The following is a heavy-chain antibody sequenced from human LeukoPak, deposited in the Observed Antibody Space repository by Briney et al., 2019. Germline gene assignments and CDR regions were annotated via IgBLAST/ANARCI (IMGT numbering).Heavy chain of an antibody. V-gene: IGHV1-2*02. D-gene: IGHD3-10*01. CDR1: GYTFTDYY. Sequence: ASVKVSCKASGYTFTDYYMHWVRQAPGQGLEWMGWINPNSGGTNYAQKFYARVTMTRDTSISTAYMDLSRLRSGDTAVYYCARDSLPGEDGSGTIDPWGQGTLVTVSS. J-gene: IGHJ5*02. CDR3: ARDSLPGEDGSGTIDP. CDR2: INPNSGGT.